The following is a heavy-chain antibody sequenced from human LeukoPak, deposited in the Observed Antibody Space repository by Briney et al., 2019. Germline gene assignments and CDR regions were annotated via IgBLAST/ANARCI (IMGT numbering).Heavy chain of an antibody. CDR3: ARGLGYCSSTSCYRWFDP. J-gene: IGHJ5*02. Sequence: SVKVSCKASGGTFSSYAISWVRQAPGQGLEWMGGIIPIFGTANYAQKFQGRVTITADESTSTAYMELSSLRSEDTAVYYCARGLGYCSSTSCYRWFDPWGQGTLVTLSS. CDR2: IIPIFGTA. D-gene: IGHD2-2*01. V-gene: IGHV1-69*13. CDR1: GGTFSSYA.